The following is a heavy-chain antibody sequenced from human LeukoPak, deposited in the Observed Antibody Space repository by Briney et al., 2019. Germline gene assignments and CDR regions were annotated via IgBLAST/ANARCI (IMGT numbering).Heavy chain of an antibody. V-gene: IGHV3-23*01. CDR1: GFTFSSYE. D-gene: IGHD1-1*01. Sequence: QTGGSLRLSCAASGFTFSSYEMNWVRQAPGKGLEWVSAISGSGGSTYYADSVKGRFTISRDNSKNTLYLQMNSLRAEDTAVYYCAKESHNWNDHYVDYWGQGTLVTVSS. J-gene: IGHJ4*02. CDR2: ISGSGGST. CDR3: AKESHNWNDHYVDY.